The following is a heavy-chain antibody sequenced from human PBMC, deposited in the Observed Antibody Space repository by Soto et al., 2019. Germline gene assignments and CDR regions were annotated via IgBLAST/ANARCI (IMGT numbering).Heavy chain of an antibody. CDR2: ISYDGSEK. V-gene: IGHV3-30*18. Sequence: XGSLRLTCAASGVTFNTYDMHWVRQAPGKGLEWVAVISYDGSEKYYVDSVKGRFTISKDNSKNTLYLQMNSLRPEDTAVYYCAKSPNFSGFDCWGQGTQVTVSS. CDR3: AKSPNFSGFDC. D-gene: IGHD3-3*01. J-gene: IGHJ4*02. CDR1: GVTFNTYD.